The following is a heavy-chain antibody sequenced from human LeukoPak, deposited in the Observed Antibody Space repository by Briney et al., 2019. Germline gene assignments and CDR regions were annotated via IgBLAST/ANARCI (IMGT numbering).Heavy chain of an antibody. D-gene: IGHD3-9*01. J-gene: IGHJ4*02. Sequence: SQTPSLTCTVSGGSISTGDYYSSWIRQPPRKGLEWIGYIYYSGSTYYTPSLKSRVTISVDTPQKHISPEHSSVTAANTALYYCARGYYDNLTGYYRLSYYFDYWGQGTLVTVSS. CDR1: GGSISTGDYY. CDR2: IYYSGST. V-gene: IGHV4-30-4*08. CDR3: ARGYYDNLTGYYRLSYYFDY.